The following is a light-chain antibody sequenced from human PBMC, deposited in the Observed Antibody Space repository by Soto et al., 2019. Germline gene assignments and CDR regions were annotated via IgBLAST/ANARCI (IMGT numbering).Light chain of an antibody. Sequence: QSALTQPASVSGSPGQSITISCTGTNGDVGSYKFVSWYQQHPGEVPKLIIYEATKRPSGLSNRFSGSKSGNTASLTISGLQAEDEADYYCCSFAGGGATWVFGGGTKVTVL. CDR3: CSFAGGGATWV. V-gene: IGLV2-23*01. CDR2: EAT. J-gene: IGLJ3*02. CDR1: NGDVGSYKF.